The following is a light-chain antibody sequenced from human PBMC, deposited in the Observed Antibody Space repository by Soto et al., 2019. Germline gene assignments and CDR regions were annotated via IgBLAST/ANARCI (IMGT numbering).Light chain of an antibody. V-gene: IGKV1-17*03. CDR2: AAS. CDR3: LQHNSYPLT. J-gene: IGKJ4*01. Sequence: DIRMTQSPSAVSASVGDRVTITCRASQGISNYLVWFQQKPGKGPKRLISAASTLQSGVPSRFSRSGSGTEYTLTISSLQPEDFATYYCLQHNSYPLTFGGGTKVDIK. CDR1: QGISNY.